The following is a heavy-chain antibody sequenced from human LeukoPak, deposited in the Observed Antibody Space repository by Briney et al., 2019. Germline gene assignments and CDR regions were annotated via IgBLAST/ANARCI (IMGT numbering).Heavy chain of an antibody. CDR3: AKGSGSSRPYYFDY. CDR1: GFTFSSYA. Sequence: GGSLRLSCAASGFTFSSYAMSWVRQAPGMGLEWVSAITGSGGDTWHADSVAGRFTISRDNSKNTLYLRMNGLRADDTAVYYCAKGSGSSRPYYFDYWGQGTLVTVSS. V-gene: IGHV3-23*01. J-gene: IGHJ4*02. D-gene: IGHD3-10*01. CDR2: ITGSGGDT.